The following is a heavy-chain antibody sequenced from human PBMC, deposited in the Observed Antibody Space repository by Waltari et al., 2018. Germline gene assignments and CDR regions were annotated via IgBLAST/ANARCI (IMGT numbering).Heavy chain of an antibody. CDR2: VHHSGKT. D-gene: IGHD2-2*01. CDR1: GDSISGNYW. CDR3: AGDRAIGLFFDY. Sequence: QVQLQESGQGLVKPSGTLSLTCAVSGDSISGNYWWSWVRQSPEKGLEWIGQVHHSGKTHYNPSLQSRVTISVDKPKNQFSLNLNPVTAADTAVYYCAGDRAIGLFFDYWGRGTLVTVSS. V-gene: IGHV4-4*02. J-gene: IGHJ4*02.